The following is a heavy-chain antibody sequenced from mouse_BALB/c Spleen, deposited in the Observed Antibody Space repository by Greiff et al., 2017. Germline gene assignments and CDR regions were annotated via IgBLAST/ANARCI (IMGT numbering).Heavy chain of an antibody. CDR1: GFTFSSYA. Sequence: EVKLQESGGGLVKPGGSLKLSCAASGFTFSSYAMSWVRQTPEKRLEWVASISSGGSTYYPDSVKGRFTISRDNARNILYLQMSSLRSEDTAMYYCARSGFWYFDVWGAGTTVTVSS. CDR2: ISSGGST. J-gene: IGHJ1*01. V-gene: IGHV5-6-5*01. CDR3: ARSGFWYFDV.